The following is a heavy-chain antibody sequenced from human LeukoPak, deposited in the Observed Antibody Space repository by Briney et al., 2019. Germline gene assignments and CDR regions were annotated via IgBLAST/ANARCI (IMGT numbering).Heavy chain of an antibody. V-gene: IGHV1-18*01. CDR2: ISAYNGNT. D-gene: IGHD6-6*01. CDR1: GYTFTIYG. J-gene: IGHJ4*02. Sequence: GASVKVSCKASGYTFTIYGISWVRQSPGQGLEWMGWISAYNGNTNYVQKLQGRVTMTTDTSTSTAYMELRSLRSDDTAVYYCARDREQLVLDYWGQGTLVTVSS. CDR3: ARDREQLVLDY.